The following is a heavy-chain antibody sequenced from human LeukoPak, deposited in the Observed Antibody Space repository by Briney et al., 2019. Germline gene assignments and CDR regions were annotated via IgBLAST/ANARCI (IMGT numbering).Heavy chain of an antibody. CDR3: AKDGSRFLEWYYFDY. V-gene: IGHV3-23*01. CDR1: GFTFSNYA. D-gene: IGHD3-3*01. CDR2: IVGNAGGT. J-gene: IGHJ4*02. Sequence: GGSLRLSCAASGFTFSNYAMTWVRQAPGKGLEWVSSIVGNAGGTYYADSVKGRFTISRDNSKNTLYLQMSSLRAEDTAVYYCAKDGSRFLEWYYFDYWGQGTLVTVSS.